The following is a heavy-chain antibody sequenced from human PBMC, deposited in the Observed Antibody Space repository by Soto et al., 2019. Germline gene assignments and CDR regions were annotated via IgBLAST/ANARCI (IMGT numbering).Heavy chain of an antibody. CDR2: ISGSGGST. D-gene: IGHD5-12*01. CDR3: AKDSGYSGYDYPLPIDY. Sequence: GGSLRLSCAASGFTFSSYAMSWVRQAPGKGLEWVSAISGSGGSTYYADSVKGRFTISRDNSKNTLYLQMNSLRAEDTAVYYCAKDSGYSGYDYPLPIDYWGQGTLVTVSS. CDR1: GFTFSSYA. J-gene: IGHJ4*02. V-gene: IGHV3-23*01.